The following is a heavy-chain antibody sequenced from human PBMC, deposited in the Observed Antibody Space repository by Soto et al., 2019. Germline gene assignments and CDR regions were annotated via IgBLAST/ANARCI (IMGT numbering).Heavy chain of an antibody. V-gene: IGHV5-51*01. CDR1: GYSFTSYW. CDR3: ASHKGYSSSSEGWFDP. J-gene: IGHJ5*02. CDR2: IYPGDSDT. Sequence: PGESLKISCKGSGYSFTSYWIGWVRQMPGKGLEWMGIIYPGDSDTRYSPSFQGQVTISADKSISTAYLQWSSPKASDTAMYYCASHKGYSSSSEGWFDPWGQGTLVTVSS. D-gene: IGHD6-6*01.